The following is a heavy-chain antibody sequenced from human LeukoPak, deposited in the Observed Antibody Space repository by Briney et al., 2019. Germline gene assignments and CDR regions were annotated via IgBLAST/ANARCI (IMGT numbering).Heavy chain of an antibody. CDR3: ARSPYDSGSYVSAP. D-gene: IGHD3-10*01. Sequence: ASVKVSCKASGYTFTGYYMHWVRQAPGQGLEWMGWINPNSGGTNYAQKFQGRVTMTRDTSISTAYMELSRLTSDDTAVYYCARSPYDSGSYVSAPWGQGTQVTVSS. V-gene: IGHV1-2*02. CDR2: INPNSGGT. J-gene: IGHJ5*02. CDR1: GYTFTGYY.